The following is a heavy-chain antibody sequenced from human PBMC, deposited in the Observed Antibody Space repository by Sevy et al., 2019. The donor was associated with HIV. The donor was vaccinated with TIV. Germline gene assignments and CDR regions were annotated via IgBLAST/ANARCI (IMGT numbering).Heavy chain of an antibody. J-gene: IGHJ4*02. CDR2: ISAYNGNT. CDR3: VRGGALYISSSIDY. CDR1: GYTFTSYG. V-gene: IGHV1-18*01. Sequence: ASVKVSCKASGYTFTSYGISWVRQAPGQGLEWMGWISAYNGNTEYEQRFQGRVTLTTDTSTSTAYMDLRSLKSDDSAVYYCVRGGALYISSSIDYWGQGTLVTVSS. D-gene: IGHD6-6*01.